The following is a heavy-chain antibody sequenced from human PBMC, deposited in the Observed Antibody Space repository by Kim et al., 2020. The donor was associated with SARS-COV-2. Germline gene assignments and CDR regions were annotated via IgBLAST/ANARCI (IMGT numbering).Heavy chain of an antibody. CDR3: AKGGPYYYDSRAAFDY. Sequence: LSLTCAASGFTFSSYAMSWVRQAPGKGLEWVSAISGSGGSTYYADSVKGRFTISRDNSKNTLYLQMNSLRAEETAVYYCAKGGPYYYDSRAAFDYWGQGTLVTVSS. CDR1: GFTFSSYA. V-gene: IGHV3-23*01. D-gene: IGHD3-22*01. J-gene: IGHJ4*02. CDR2: ISGSGGST.